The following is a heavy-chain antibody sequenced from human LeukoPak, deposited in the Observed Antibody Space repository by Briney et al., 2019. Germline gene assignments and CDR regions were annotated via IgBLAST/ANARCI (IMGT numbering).Heavy chain of an antibody. CDR3: ARVGYYDSSGYYEGFDP. V-gene: IGHV3-21*01. CDR1: GFTFSSYS. D-gene: IGHD3-22*01. Sequence: GGSLRLSCAASGFTFSSYSMNWVRQAPGKGLEWVSSISGGSGYIYYADSVKGRFTISRDNAKNSLYLQMNSLRAEDTAVYYCARVGYYDSSGYYEGFDPWGQGTLVTVSS. CDR2: ISGGSGYI. J-gene: IGHJ5*02.